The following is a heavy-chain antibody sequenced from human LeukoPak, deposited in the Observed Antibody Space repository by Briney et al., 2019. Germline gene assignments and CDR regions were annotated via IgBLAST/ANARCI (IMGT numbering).Heavy chain of an antibody. CDR1: GYTFTSYF. CDR3: ARDNSVEDTAWWFDP. D-gene: IGHD4-23*01. J-gene: IGHJ5*02. V-gene: IGHV1-46*01. Sequence: ASVKVSCKASGYTFTSYFMYWVRQAPGQGLEWMGLINPRGGTTRYAQKFQGRVTMTRDMSTSTDYMELSSLRSEDTAVYYCARDNSVEDTAWWFDPWGQGTLVTVSS. CDR2: INPRGGTT.